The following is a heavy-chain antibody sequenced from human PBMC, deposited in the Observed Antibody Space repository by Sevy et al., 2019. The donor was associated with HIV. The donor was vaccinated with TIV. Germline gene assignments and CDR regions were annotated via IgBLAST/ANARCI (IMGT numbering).Heavy chain of an antibody. J-gene: IGHJ3*02. CDR1: GGSLSGYY. CDR2: INHSGSP. D-gene: IGHD2-2*01. Sequence: SETLSLTCPVYGGSLSGYYWSWIRQPPGKGLEWIGEINHSGSPNYNPTLKSRVTISVDTSKNQFSLKLSSVTAADTAVYYCARHWRSTGCSHAFDIWGQGTMVTVSS. V-gene: IGHV4-34*01. CDR3: ARHWRSTGCSHAFDI.